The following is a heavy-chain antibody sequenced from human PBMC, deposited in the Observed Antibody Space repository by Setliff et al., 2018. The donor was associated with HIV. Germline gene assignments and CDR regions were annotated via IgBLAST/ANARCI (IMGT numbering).Heavy chain of an antibody. CDR3: VRGNDSVWGSFRSPLKYFFDS. Sequence: SETLSLTCSVSGAPVSSGRYYWGWIRQPPGKGLEWIATIHYTGSTYYNPSLKSRVTISGDTSKNHFSLKLSSVTAADTAVYYCVRGNDSVWGSFRSPLKYFFDSWGQGTLVTVSS. CDR2: IHYTGST. D-gene: IGHD3-16*02. CDR1: GAPVSSGRYY. V-gene: IGHV4-39*02. J-gene: IGHJ4*02.